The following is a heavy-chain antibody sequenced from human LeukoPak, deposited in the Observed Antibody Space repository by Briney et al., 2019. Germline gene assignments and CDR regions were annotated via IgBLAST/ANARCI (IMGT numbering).Heavy chain of an antibody. CDR1: GFTFSSYE. V-gene: IGHV3-48*03. CDR2: ISSSGSTI. Sequence: GGSLRLSCAASGFTFSSYEMNWVRQAPGKGLEWVSYISSSGSTIYYADSVKGRFTISRDNSKNTLYLQMNSLRAEDTAVYYCARVYYGSGSLHYYYYYMEVWGKGTTVTISS. J-gene: IGHJ6*03. D-gene: IGHD3-10*01. CDR3: ARVYYGSGSLHYYYYYMEV.